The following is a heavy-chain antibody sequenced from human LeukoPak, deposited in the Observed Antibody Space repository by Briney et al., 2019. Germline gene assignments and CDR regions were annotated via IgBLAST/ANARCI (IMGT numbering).Heavy chain of an antibody. CDR2: ISYDGSNK. CDR3: AKSERDY. J-gene: IGHJ4*02. V-gene: IGHV3-30*18. Sequence: PGRSLRLSCAASGFTFSSYGMHWVRQAPGKGLEWVAVISYDGSNKYYADSVKGRFTISRDNSKNTLYLQMNSLRAEDTAVYYCAKSERDYWGQGTLVTVSS. CDR1: GFTFSSYG. D-gene: IGHD6-25*01.